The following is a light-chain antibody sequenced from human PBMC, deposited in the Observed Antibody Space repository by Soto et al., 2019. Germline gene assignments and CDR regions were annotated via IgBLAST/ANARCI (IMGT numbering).Light chain of an antibody. CDR2: GAS. Sequence: IVLTQSPATLSLSPWERATLSCRASQSLSSSLAWYQQKPGQAPRLLIYGASSRATGIPDRFSGSGSGTDFTLTISRVEPEDFAVYYCQQYGSSPRSFGQGTKVDIK. V-gene: IGKV3-20*01. CDR1: QSLSSS. J-gene: IGKJ1*01. CDR3: QQYGSSPRS.